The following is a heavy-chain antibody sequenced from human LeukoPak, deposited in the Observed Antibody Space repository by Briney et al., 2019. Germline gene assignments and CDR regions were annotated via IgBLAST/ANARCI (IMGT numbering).Heavy chain of an antibody. CDR2: ISYDGSNK. J-gene: IGHJ4*02. Sequence: QPGRSLGLSCAASGFTFSSYGMHWVRQAPGKGLEWVAVISYDGSNKYYADSVKGRFTISRDNSKNTLYLQMNSLRAEDTAVYYCAKHSGSYQTAFDYWGQGTLVTVST. CDR1: GFTFSSYG. D-gene: IGHD1-26*01. V-gene: IGHV3-30*18. CDR3: AKHSGSYQTAFDY.